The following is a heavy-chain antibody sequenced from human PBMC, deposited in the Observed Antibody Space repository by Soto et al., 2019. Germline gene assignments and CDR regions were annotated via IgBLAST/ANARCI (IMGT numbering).Heavy chain of an antibody. V-gene: IGHV3-33*01. CDR1: GFTFSSYG. J-gene: IGHJ5*02. D-gene: IGHD2-15*01. CDR3: ARDLVEGRLFDP. CDR2: IWYDGSNK. Sequence: QVQLVESGGGVVQPGRSLRLSCAASGFTFSSYGMHWVRQAPGKGLEWVAVIWYDGSNKYYADSVKGRFTISRDNSNNTLYLKMNSLRAEDTAVYYCARDLVEGRLFDPWGQGTLVIVSS.